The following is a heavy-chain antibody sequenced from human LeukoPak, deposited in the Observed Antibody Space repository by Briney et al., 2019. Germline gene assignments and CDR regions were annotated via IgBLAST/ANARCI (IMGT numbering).Heavy chain of an antibody. V-gene: IGHV1-2*02. J-gene: IGHJ4*02. D-gene: IGHD4-17*01. Sequence: ASVKVSCKASGYTFTDYYMHWVQQAPGQGLEWMGWITPNGAGTVYAQKFQGRVTMTRDTSISTDYLELSRLRSDDTAVYYCGRVRDGNYESDYWGQGTLVTVSS. CDR3: GRVRDGNYESDY. CDR2: ITPNGAGT. CDR1: GYTFTDYY.